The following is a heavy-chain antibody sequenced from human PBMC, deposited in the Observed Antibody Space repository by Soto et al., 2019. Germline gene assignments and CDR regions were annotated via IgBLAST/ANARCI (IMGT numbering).Heavy chain of an antibody. J-gene: IGHJ5*02. V-gene: IGHV4-30-4*01. CDR2: IYYSGST. D-gene: IGHD6-13*01. CDR1: GGSISSGDYY. Sequence: QVQLQETGPGLVKPSQTLSLTCTVSGGSISSGDYYWSWIRQPPGKGLEWIGYIYYSGSTYYNPSLKSRVTISVDTSKNQFSLKLSSVTAADKAVYYRARGEQQLVPGTNWFDPWGQVTLVTVSS. CDR3: ARGEQQLVPGTNWFDP.